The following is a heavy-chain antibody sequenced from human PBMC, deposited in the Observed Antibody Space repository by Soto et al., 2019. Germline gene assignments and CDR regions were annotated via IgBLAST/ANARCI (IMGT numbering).Heavy chain of an antibody. V-gene: IGHV1-18*01. J-gene: IGHJ4*02. CDR3: VRDLNPTYGSGRPIDY. D-gene: IGHD3-10*01. Sequence: GASVKVSCKASGYTFTSYVISWVRQAPGQGLEWTGWISAYNGNTNYAQKLQGRVTMTTDTSTSTAYMELRSLRSDDTAVYYCVRDLNPTYGSGRPIDYWGQGTLVTVSS. CDR2: ISAYNGNT. CDR1: GYTFTSYV.